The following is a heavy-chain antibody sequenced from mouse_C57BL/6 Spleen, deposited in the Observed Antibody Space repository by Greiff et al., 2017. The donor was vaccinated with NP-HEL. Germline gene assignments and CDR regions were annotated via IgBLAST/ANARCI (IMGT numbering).Heavy chain of an antibody. Sequence: VKLQESGPELVKPGASVKISCKASGYAFSSSWMNWVKQRPGKGLEWIGRIYPGDGDTNYNGKFKGKATLTADKSSSTAYMQLSSLTSEDSAVYFCAREGYGKRYFDVWGTGTTVTVSS. V-gene: IGHV1-82*01. D-gene: IGHD2-1*01. CDR1: GYAFSSSW. J-gene: IGHJ1*03. CDR3: AREGYGKRYFDV. CDR2: IYPGDGDT.